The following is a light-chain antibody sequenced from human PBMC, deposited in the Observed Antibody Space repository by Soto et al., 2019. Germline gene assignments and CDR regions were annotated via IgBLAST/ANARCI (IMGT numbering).Light chain of an antibody. V-gene: IGKV3-20*01. Sequence: EIVLTQSPGTLSLSPGERATLSCRASQSVSSSYLAWYQQKPGQAPRLLIYGASSRAVGIPDRFSGSGSGTDFTLTISSLQPEDFAVYYCQQYGSSPHTFGQGTKLDIK. J-gene: IGKJ1*01. CDR1: QSVSSSY. CDR3: QQYGSSPHT. CDR2: GAS.